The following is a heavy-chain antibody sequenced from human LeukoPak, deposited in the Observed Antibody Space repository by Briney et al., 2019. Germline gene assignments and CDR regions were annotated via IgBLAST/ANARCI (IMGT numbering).Heavy chain of an antibody. V-gene: IGHV1-2*06. D-gene: IGHD6-19*01. CDR3: ARDRVAGSTYAEGNCFDY. Sequence: ASVKVSCKASGYTFTGYYMHWVRQAPGQGLEWMGRINPNRGGTNYAQNFQGRVTMTRDTSISTAYMELSRLRSDDTAVYYCARDRVAGSTYAEGNCFDYWGQGTLVTVSS. J-gene: IGHJ4*02. CDR2: INPNRGGT. CDR1: GYTFTGYY.